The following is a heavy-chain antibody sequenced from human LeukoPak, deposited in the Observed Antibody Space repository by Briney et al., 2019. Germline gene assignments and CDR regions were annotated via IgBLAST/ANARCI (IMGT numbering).Heavy chain of an antibody. CDR2: IYTSGST. Sequence: PSETLSLTCIVSGDSISNYYWSWIRQPAGKGLEWIGRIYTSGSTNYNPSLKSRVTMSVDTSKNQFSLKLSSVTAADTAVYYCAREAAAGTFYFHYWGQGTLVTVSS. V-gene: IGHV4-4*07. D-gene: IGHD6-13*01. J-gene: IGHJ4*02. CDR1: GDSISNYY. CDR3: AREAAAGTFYFHY.